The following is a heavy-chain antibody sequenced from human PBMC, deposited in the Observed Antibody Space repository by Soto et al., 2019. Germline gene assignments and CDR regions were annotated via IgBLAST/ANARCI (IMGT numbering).Heavy chain of an antibody. CDR1: GFTVSSNY. CDR2: IYSGGST. CDR3: ARVSIPRYGMDV. V-gene: IGHV3-53*01. J-gene: IGHJ6*02. Sequence: GGSLRLSCASSGFTVSSNYMSWVRQAPGKGLEWVSVIYSGGSTYYADSVKGRFTISRDNSKNTLYLQMNSLRAEDTAVYYCARVSIPRYGMDVWGQGTTVTVSS.